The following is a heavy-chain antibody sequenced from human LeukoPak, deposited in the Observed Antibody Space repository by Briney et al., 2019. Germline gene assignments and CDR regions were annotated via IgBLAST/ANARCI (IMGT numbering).Heavy chain of an antibody. CDR1: GLXFSDYS. CDR3: AEDAAGPEY. Sequence: GGSLRLSCAASGLXFSDYSMTWVRQAPGKGLFWVSGISAGGGSTYYADSVKGRFTISRDNSRNTLYLQMNSLRAEDTAVYYCAEDAAGPEYWGQGTLVTVSS. V-gene: IGHV3-23*01. CDR2: ISAGGGST. J-gene: IGHJ4*02. D-gene: IGHD6-13*01.